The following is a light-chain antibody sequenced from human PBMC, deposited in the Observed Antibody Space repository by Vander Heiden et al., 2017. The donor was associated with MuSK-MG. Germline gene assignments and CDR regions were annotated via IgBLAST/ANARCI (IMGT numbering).Light chain of an antibody. CDR1: QSVSSY. CDR2: DAS. J-gene: IGKJ2*01. V-gene: IGKV3-11*01. Sequence: VLTQSPATLSLSPGERATLSCRASQSVSSYLAWYQQKPGQAPRLLIYDASNRATGIPARFSGSGSGTDFTLTISSLEPEDFAVYYCQQRSNWPPYTFGQGTKLEIK. CDR3: QQRSNWPPYT.